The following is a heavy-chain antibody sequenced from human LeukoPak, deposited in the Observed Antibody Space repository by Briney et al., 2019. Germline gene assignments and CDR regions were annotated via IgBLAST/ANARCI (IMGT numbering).Heavy chain of an antibody. V-gene: IGHV4-39*07. CDR3: ARSYGSGPGNTFDI. J-gene: IGHJ3*02. CDR2: IYYSGTT. Sequence: SETLSLTCTVSGGSIISGSKYWGWIRQAPGTGLEWIGSIYYSGTTYYNPSLKSRVTMSVDTSKNQFSLNLISLTAADTAVYYCARSYGSGPGNTFDIWGQGTMVTVSS. D-gene: IGHD6-19*01. CDR1: GGSIISGSKY.